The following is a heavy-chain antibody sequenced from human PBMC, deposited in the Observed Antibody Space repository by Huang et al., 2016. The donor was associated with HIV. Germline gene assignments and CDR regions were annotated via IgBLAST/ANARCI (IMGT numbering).Heavy chain of an antibody. Sequence: QVRLEQWGPNLLKPSDTLSLKCAVYGDSFSDYFWTWIRQSPVKGLEWIGEANHRGIVTHNPALRSLVARSVDPSKNQIYLDLTSVSAADSAVYFCARPKMTAIPADSSWSFFDFWGRGTPVTVSS. CDR3: ARPKMTAIPADSSWSFFDF. V-gene: IGHV4-34*01. CDR1: GDSFSDYF. D-gene: IGHD3-3*01. J-gene: IGHJ4*02. CDR2: ANHRGIV.